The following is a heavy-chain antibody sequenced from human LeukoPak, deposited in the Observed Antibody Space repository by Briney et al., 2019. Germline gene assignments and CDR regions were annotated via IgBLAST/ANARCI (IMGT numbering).Heavy chain of an antibody. CDR3: AKDPPPGDY. D-gene: IGHD7-27*01. CDR2: ISGSGDET. CDR1: GFTFTTYA. J-gene: IGHJ4*02. Sequence: GGSLRLSCAASGFTFTTYAMTWVRQAPGKGLEWVSAISGSGDETCYADSVKSRFTISRDNSKNTLYLQMNSLRAEDTAVYYCAKDPPPGDYWGQGTLVTVSS. V-gene: IGHV3-23*01.